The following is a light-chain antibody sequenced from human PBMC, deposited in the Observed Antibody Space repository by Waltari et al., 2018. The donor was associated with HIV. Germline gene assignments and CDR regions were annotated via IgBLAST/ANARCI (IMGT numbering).Light chain of an antibody. Sequence: EIVLTQSPATLSLSPGERATLSCRASQSISRYLAWYQQKPGQAPGLLIFDASNRATGIPARFSGSGSGTDFTLTISSLEPEDFAVYYCQQRSTWPSFGQGTKVEIK. CDR2: DAS. J-gene: IGKJ1*01. CDR3: QQRSTWPS. V-gene: IGKV3-11*01. CDR1: QSISRY.